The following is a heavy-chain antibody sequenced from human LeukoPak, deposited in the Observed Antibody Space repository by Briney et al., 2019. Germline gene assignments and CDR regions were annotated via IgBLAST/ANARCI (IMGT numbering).Heavy chain of an antibody. J-gene: IGHJ4*02. CDR1: GVSISSYY. CDR2: IYYSGST. Sequence: SETLSLTCTVYGVSISSYYWSWIGHPPGQGRKWIGNIYYSGSTNYNHSLKSLATISVDTSKNQFSLKLSSVTAADTAVYYCARRLEKFDYWGQGTVVPVSS. CDR3: ARRLEKFDY. V-gene: IGHV4-59*01.